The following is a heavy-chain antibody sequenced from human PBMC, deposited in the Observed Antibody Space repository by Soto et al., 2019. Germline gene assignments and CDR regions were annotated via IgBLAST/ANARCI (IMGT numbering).Heavy chain of an antibody. CDR3: AKEITMIVVAPLDY. CDR2: ISYDVSNK. J-gene: IGHJ4*02. V-gene: IGHV3-30*18. Sequence: GGSLRLSCAASGFTFSSYGMHWVRQAPGKGLEWVAVISYDVSNKYYADSVKGRFTISRDNSKNTLYLQMNSLRAEDTAVYYCAKEITMIVVAPLDYWGQGTLVTVSS. D-gene: IGHD3-22*01. CDR1: GFTFSSYG.